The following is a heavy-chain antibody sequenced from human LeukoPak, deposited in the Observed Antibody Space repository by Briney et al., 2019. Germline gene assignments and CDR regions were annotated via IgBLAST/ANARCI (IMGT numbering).Heavy chain of an antibody. CDR2: INSDGSST. Sequence: PGGSLRLSCAASGFTFSSYWMHWVRQAPGTGLVWVSRINSDGSSTSYADSVKGRFTISRDNAKNTLYLQMNSLRAEDTAVYYCARDSSSGWYGELGYWGQGTLVTVSS. D-gene: IGHD6-19*01. CDR1: GFTFSSYW. CDR3: ARDSSSGWYGELGY. V-gene: IGHV3-74*01. J-gene: IGHJ4*02.